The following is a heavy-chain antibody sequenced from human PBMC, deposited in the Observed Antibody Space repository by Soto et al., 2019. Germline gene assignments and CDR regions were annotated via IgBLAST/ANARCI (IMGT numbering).Heavy chain of an antibody. CDR2: TFSSGTT. D-gene: IGHD3-16*01. CDR1: GDSIGSGNKY. Sequence: PSETLSLTCTVSGDSIGSGNKYWSWIRHAPGKGLEWIGYTFSSGTTYYNPSLKSRLTMSLDTSQNQFSLKLNSVTAADTAVYFCARVPSPFDFYYAMDVWGQGTTVTVSS. V-gene: IGHV4-30-4*02. J-gene: IGHJ6*02. CDR3: ARVPSPFDFYYAMDV.